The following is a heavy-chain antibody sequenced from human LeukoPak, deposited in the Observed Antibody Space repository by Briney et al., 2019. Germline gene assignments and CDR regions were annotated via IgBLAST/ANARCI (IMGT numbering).Heavy chain of an antibody. D-gene: IGHD2-2*01. CDR2: IKQDGSEK. J-gene: IGHJ3*02. CDR3: ARDFSWGSVVVPAANPPDAFDI. CDR1: GFTFSSYW. Sequence: PGGSLRLSCAASGFTFSSYWMSWVRQAPGKGLEWVANIKQDGSEKYYVYSVKRRFTISRDNAKKSLYLQMNSLRAEDTAVYYCARDFSWGSVVVPAANPPDAFDIWGQGTMVTVSS. V-gene: IGHV3-7*01.